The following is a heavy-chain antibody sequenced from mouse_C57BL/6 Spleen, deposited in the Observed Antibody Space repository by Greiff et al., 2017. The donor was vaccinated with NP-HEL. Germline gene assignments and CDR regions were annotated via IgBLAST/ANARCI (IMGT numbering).Heavy chain of an antibody. CDR1: GYTFTSYW. V-gene: IGHV1-50*01. CDR3: ARRGSPSGAMDY. Sequence: QVQLQQPGAELVKPGASVKLSCKASGYTFTSYWMQWVKQRPGQGLEWIGEIDPSDSYTNYNQKFKGKATLTVDTSSSTAYMQLSSLTSEDSAVYYCARRGSPSGAMDYWGQGTSVTVSS. J-gene: IGHJ4*01. CDR2: IDPSDSYT.